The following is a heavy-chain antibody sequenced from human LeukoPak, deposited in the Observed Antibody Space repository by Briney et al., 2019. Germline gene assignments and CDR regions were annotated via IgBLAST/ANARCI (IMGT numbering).Heavy chain of an antibody. Sequence: GASVKVSCKSSGYTFTSYGISWVRQAPGQGLEWMGWISGYNGKTKYAQRLQGRVTMTTDTSTSTAYMELRSLRSDDTAVYYCARDIDPNYGDSYLDYWGQGTLVTVSS. CDR1: GYTFTSYG. CDR2: ISGYNGKT. CDR3: ARDIDPNYGDSYLDY. V-gene: IGHV1-18*01. D-gene: IGHD4-17*01. J-gene: IGHJ4*02.